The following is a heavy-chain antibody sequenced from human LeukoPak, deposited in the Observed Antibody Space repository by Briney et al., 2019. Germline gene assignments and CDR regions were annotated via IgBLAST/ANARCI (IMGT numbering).Heavy chain of an antibody. Sequence: GGPLRLSCAASGFTFSSYAMSWVRQAPGKGLEWVSAISGSGGSTYYADSVKGRFTISRDNSKNTLYLQMNSLRAEDTAVYYCAKRLERRGVGYYYYGMDVWGQGTTVTVSS. D-gene: IGHD1-1*01. V-gene: IGHV3-23*01. CDR3: AKRLERRGVGYYYYGMDV. CDR2: ISGSGGST. CDR1: GFTFSSYA. J-gene: IGHJ6*02.